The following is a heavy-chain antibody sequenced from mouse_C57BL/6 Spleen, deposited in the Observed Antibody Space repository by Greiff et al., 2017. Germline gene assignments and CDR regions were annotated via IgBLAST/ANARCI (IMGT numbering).Heavy chain of an antibody. D-gene: IGHD4-1*01. CDR3: ARLGYYAMDY. J-gene: IGHJ4*01. V-gene: IGHV1-22*01. CDR2: INPNNGGT. Sequence: EVQVVESGPELVKPGASVKMSCKASGYTFTDYNMHWVKQSHGKSLEWIGYINPNNGGTSYNQKFKGKATLTVNKSSSTAYMELRSLTSEDSAVYYCARLGYYAMDYWGQGTSVTVSS. CDR1: GYTFTDYN.